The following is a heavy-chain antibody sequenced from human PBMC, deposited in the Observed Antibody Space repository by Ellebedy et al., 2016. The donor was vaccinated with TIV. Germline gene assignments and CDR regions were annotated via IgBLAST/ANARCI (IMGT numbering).Heavy chain of an antibody. CDR2: ISGSGGST. Sequence: GESLKISXAASGFTFSSYAMSWVRQAPGKGLEWVSAISGSGGSTYYADSVKGRFTISRDNSKNTLYLQMNSLRAEDTAVYYCANHITMIVVAVDYWGQGTLVTVSS. CDR3: ANHITMIVVAVDY. D-gene: IGHD3-22*01. V-gene: IGHV3-23*01. CDR1: GFTFSSYA. J-gene: IGHJ4*02.